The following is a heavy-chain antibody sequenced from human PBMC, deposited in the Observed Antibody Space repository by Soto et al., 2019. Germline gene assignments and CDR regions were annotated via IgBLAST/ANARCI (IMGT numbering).Heavy chain of an antibody. J-gene: IGHJ4*02. D-gene: IGHD6-13*01. CDR1: GGSISSSSYY. Sequence: QLQLQESGPGLVKPSETLSLTCTVSGGSISSSSYYWGWIRQRPGKGLEWIGSIYYSGSTYYNPSLKSRVTISVDTSKNQFSLKMSSVTAAVTAVYYCARRGIAARTQVNQADYWGQGTLVTVSS. V-gene: IGHV4-39*01. CDR2: IYYSGST. CDR3: ARRGIAARTQVNQADY.